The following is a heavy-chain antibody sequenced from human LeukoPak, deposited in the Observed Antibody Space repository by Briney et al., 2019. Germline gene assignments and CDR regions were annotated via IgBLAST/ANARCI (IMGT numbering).Heavy chain of an antibody. CDR1: GFTFDDYA. CDR2: ISGNGGNT. CDR3: AKDISNWNSRHFDY. J-gene: IGHJ4*02. D-gene: IGHD1-7*01. V-gene: IGHV3-43*02. Sequence: GGSLRLSCAASGFTFDDYAMHWVRQAPGKGLEWVSLISGNGGNTYYADSVKGRYTISRDNSKNSLYLQMNSLRTEDTALYYCAKDISNWNSRHFDYWGQGTLVTVSS.